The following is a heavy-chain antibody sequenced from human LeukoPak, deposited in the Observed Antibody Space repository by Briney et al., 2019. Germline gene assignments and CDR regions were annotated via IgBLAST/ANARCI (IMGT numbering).Heavy chain of an antibody. D-gene: IGHD6-13*01. Sequence: PSETLSLTCAVYGGSFSGYYWSWIRQPPGKGLEWIGEINHSGSTNYNPSLKSRVTISVDTSKNQFSLKLSYVTAVDTAVYYCASGLSYSTRNWFDPWGQGTLVTVSS. CDR2: INHSGST. CDR1: GGSFSGYY. J-gene: IGHJ5*02. CDR3: ASGLSYSTRNWFDP. V-gene: IGHV4-34*01.